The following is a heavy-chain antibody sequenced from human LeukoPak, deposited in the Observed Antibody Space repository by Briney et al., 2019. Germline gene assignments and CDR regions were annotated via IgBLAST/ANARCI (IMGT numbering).Heavy chain of an antibody. CDR1: GGSFSSSSYY. CDR2: MYYSGST. V-gene: IGHV4-39*01. J-gene: IGHJ3*02. D-gene: IGHD5-24*01. Sequence: SETLSLTCTVSGGSFSSSSYYWGWIRQPPGKGLEWIGSMYYSGSTYYNASLRSRVTISVDTSKHQFSLKLSSVTAADTAVYYCARHFDRDGYKSNAFDIWGQGTMVTVSS. CDR3: ARHFDRDGYKSNAFDI.